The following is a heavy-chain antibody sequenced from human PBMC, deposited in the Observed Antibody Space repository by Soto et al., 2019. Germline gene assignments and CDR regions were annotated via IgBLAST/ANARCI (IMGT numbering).Heavy chain of an antibody. J-gene: IGHJ6*03. V-gene: IGHV3-33*01. CDR3: ARGSGHHAYHMDV. Sequence: QVQLVESGGGVVQPGRSLRLSCAASGFTLSNYGMHWVRQAPDKGLEWVAIIWYDGGNKFLADSVKGRFTISRYNSKNTLYLQMNSLTAEDPAVLYWARGSGHHAYHMDVGGKGPTVTVSS. CDR2: IWYDGGNK. CDR1: GFTLSNYG.